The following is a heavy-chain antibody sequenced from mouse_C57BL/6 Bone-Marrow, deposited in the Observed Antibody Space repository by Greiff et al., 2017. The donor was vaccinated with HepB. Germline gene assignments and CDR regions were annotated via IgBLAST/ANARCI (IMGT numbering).Heavy chain of an antibody. CDR2: INPNNGGN. CDR3: ARFMVTTGGFAY. Sequence: EVKLQQSGPELVKPGASVKMSCKASGYTFTDYNMHWVKQSHGKSLEWIGYINPNNGGNSYNQKFKGKATLTVNKSSSTAYMELRSLTSEESAVYYCARFMVTTGGFAYWGQGTLVTVSA. V-gene: IGHV1-22*01. CDR1: GYTFTDYN. D-gene: IGHD2-2*01. J-gene: IGHJ3*01.